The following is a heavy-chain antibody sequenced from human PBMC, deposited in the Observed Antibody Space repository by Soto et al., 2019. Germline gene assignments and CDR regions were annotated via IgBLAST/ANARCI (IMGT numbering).Heavy chain of an antibody. V-gene: IGHV1-3*01. D-gene: IGHD2-15*01. Sequence: ASVKVSCKASGYTFTSYAMHWVRQAPGQRLGWMGWINAGNGNTKYSQKFQGRVTITRDTSASTAYMELSSLRSEDTAVYYCARDPPYCSGGSCYYYYYYGMDVWGQGTTVTVSS. CDR2: INAGNGNT. J-gene: IGHJ6*02. CDR3: ARDPPYCSGGSCYYYYYYGMDV. CDR1: GYTFTSYA.